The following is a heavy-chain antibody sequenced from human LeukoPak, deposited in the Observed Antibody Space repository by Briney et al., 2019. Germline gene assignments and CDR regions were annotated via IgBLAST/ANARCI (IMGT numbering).Heavy chain of an antibody. CDR3: ARQTDSSGWYLYYYYYMDV. V-gene: IGHV4-38-2*02. J-gene: IGHJ6*03. CDR1: GYSISSGYY. CDR2: IYHSGST. D-gene: IGHD6-19*01. Sequence: SETLSLTCTVSGYSISSGYYWGWIRQPPGKGLEWIGSIYHSGSTYYNPSLKSRVTISVDTSKNQFSLKLSSVTAADTAVYYCARQTDSSGWYLYYYYYMDVWGKGTTVTISS.